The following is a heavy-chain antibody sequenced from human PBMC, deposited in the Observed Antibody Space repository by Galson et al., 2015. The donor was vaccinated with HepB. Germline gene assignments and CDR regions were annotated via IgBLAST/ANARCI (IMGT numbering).Heavy chain of an antibody. CDR1: GFTFSSYG. V-gene: IGHV3-30*18. CDR2: ISYDGSNK. D-gene: IGHD6-13*01. Sequence: SLRLSCAASGFTFSSYGMHWVRQAPGKGLEWVAVISYDGSNKYYADSVKGRFTISRDNSKNTLYLQMNSLRAEDTAVYYCAKDGGIAAAGILYYFDYWGQEPWSPSPQ. CDR3: AKDGGIAAAGILYYFDY. J-gene: IGHJ4*01.